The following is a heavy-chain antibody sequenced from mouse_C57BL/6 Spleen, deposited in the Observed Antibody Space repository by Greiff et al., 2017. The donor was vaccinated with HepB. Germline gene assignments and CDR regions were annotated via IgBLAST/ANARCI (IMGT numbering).Heavy chain of an antibody. CDR1: GYTFTSYW. D-gene: IGHD2-5*01. CDR3: ARRGSNYLYYAMDY. Sequence: QVHVKQPGAELVRPGSSVKLSCKASGYTFTSYWMDWVKQRPGQGLEWIGNIYPSDSETHYNQKFKDKATLTVDKSSSTAYMQLSSLTSEDSAVYYCARRGSNYLYYAMDYWGQGTSVTVSS. J-gene: IGHJ4*01. V-gene: IGHV1-61*01. CDR2: IYPSDSET.